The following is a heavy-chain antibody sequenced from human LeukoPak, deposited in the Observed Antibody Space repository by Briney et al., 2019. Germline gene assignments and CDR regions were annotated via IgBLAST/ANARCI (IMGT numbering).Heavy chain of an antibody. D-gene: IGHD3-3*01. J-gene: IGHJ6*02. CDR1: GGTFSGYA. V-gene: IGHV1-69*04. CDR2: IVPILGIA. Sequence: ASVKVSCKASGGTFSGYAIGWVRQAPGQGLEWMGRIVPILGIANYAQKFQGRVTITADKSTSTAYMELSSLRSEDTAVYYCARAGTIFGVVISASDYYYYGMDVWGQGTTVTVSS. CDR3: ARAGTIFGVVISASDYYYYGMDV.